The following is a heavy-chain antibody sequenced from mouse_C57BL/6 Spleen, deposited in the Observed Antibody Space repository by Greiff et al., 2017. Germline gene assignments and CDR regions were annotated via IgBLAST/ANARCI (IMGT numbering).Heavy chain of an antibody. Sequence: QVHVKQPGAELVKPGASVKLSCKASGYTFTSYWMQWVKQRPGQGLEWIGEIDPSDSYTNYNEKFKGKATLTVDNSSSTADMRLSSFKSEDSAVYYCARRGPGYFDYWGQGTTLTVSS. CDR3: ARRGPGYFDY. V-gene: IGHV1-50*01. CDR2: IDPSDSYT. CDR1: GYTFTSYW. D-gene: IGHD3-3*01. J-gene: IGHJ2*01.